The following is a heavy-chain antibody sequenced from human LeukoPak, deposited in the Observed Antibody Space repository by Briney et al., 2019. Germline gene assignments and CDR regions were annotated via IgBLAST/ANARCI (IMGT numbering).Heavy chain of an antibody. Sequence: GGSLRLSCAASGFTFSSYWMSWVRQAPGKGLEWVANIKQDGSEKYYVDSVKGRFTISRDNAKNSLYLQMNSLRAEDTAVYYCANSHSYYDFWSGYYGYFDYWGQGTLVTVAS. CDR3: ANSHSYYDFWSGYYGYFDY. J-gene: IGHJ4*02. CDR1: GFTFSSYW. V-gene: IGHV3-7*01. CDR2: IKQDGSEK. D-gene: IGHD3-3*01.